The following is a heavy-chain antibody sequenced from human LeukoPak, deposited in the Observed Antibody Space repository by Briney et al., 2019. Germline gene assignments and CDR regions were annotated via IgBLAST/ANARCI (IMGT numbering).Heavy chain of an antibody. J-gene: IGHJ4*02. Sequence: GGSLRPSCAASGFTFSSYAMSWVRQAPGKGLEWVSAISGSGGSTYYADSVKGRFTISRDNSKNTLYLQMNSLRAEDTAVYYCAKDSSITMIVTLLFDYWGQGTLVTVSS. D-gene: IGHD3-22*01. CDR2: ISGSGGST. CDR1: GFTFSSYA. CDR3: AKDSSITMIVTLLFDY. V-gene: IGHV3-23*01.